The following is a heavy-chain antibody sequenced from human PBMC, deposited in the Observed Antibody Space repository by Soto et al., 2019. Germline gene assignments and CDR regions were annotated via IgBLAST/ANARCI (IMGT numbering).Heavy chain of an antibody. CDR3: ARVGGLAARTFDY. CDR2: IYDTGISGYTPST. V-gene: IGHV4-59*01. CDR1: GGSITSSY. D-gene: IGHD6-6*01. J-gene: IGHJ4*02. Sequence: QVQLQESGPRLVKPSATLSLTCTVSGGSITSSYWSWIRRPPGKGLEWIAYIYDTGISGYTPSTSYNPSLKSRVTISVDTSKNQFSLNLRSMSPADTAVYYCARVGGLAARTFDYWGPGTLVTVSS.